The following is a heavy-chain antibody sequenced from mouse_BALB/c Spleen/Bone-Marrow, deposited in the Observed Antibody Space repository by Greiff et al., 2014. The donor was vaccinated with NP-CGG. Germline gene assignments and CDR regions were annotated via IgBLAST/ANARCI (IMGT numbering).Heavy chain of an antibody. CDR3: GRWGDGYYYAIDY. CDR2: INPFNGDT. V-gene: IGHV1-37*01. CDR1: GYSFTGYF. D-gene: IGHD2-3*01. J-gene: IGHJ4*01. Sequence: VHVKQSGPDLVKPGASVKLSCEASGYSFTGYFLNWVRQSHGKSLEWIGRINPFNGDTFYNQKFKGKATLTVDKSSTTAHMELLSLTSEDSAVYDCGRWGDGYYYAIDYWGQGTSVTVSS.